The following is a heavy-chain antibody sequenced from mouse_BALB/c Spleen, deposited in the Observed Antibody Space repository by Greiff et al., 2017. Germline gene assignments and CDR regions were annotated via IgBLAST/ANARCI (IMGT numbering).Heavy chain of an antibody. D-gene: IGHD1-1*02. CDR1: GYSITSDYA. J-gene: IGHJ2*01. Sequence: EVKLKESGPGLVKPSQSLSLTCTVTGYSITSDYAWNWIRQFPGNILEWMGYISYSGSTSYTPSLKSRISITRDNSKNQFFLQLKSVTTEDTATYYCTSGGYWGQGTTLTVSS. CDR3: TSGGY. V-gene: IGHV3-2*02. CDR2: ISYSGST.